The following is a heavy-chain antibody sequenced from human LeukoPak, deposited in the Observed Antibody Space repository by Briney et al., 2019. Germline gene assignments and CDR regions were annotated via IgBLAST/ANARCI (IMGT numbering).Heavy chain of an antibody. CDR2: ISWNSGSI. CDR1: GFTFDDYA. D-gene: IGHD1-26*01. J-gene: IGHJ4*02. Sequence: GRSLRLSCAASGFTFDDYAMHWVRQAPGKGLEWVSGISWNSGSIGYVDSVKGRFTISRDNAKNSLYLQMNSLRAEDTALYYCAKDAEWELLRVRFDYWGQGTLVTVSS. V-gene: IGHV3-9*01. CDR3: AKDAEWELLRVRFDY.